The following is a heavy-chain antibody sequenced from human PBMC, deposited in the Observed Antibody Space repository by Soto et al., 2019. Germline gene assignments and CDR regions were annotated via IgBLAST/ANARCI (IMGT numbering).Heavy chain of an antibody. CDR2: ISYDGSNK. CDR1: GFTFSSYA. CDR3: ARDALRRYNWNYYYYYGMDV. J-gene: IGHJ6*02. V-gene: IGHV3-30*04. Sequence: GGSLRLSCAASGFTFSSYAMHWVRQAPGKGLEWVAVISYDGSNKYYADSVKGRFTISRDNSKNTLYLQMNSLRAEDTAVYYCARDALRRYNWNYYYYYGMDVWGQGTTVTVSS. D-gene: IGHD1-20*01.